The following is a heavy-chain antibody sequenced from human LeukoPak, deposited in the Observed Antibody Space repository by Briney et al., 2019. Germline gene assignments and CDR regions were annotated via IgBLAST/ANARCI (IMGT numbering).Heavy chain of an antibody. Sequence: GGSLRLSCAASGLTVSKNYMSWVRQAPGKGLESVSVIYSGGSTYYADSVRGRFIISRDNSKNTLYLQMNSLRFEDTAVYYCARVGGHWGQGTLVTVSS. CDR1: GLTVSKNY. J-gene: IGHJ4*02. CDR2: IYSGGST. D-gene: IGHD3-10*01. CDR3: ARVGGH. V-gene: IGHV3-53*01.